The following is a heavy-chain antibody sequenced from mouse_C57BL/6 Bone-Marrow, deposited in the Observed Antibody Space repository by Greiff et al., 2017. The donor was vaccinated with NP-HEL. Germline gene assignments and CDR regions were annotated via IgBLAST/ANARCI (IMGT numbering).Heavy chain of an antibody. CDR1: GYTFTSYW. CDR2: IYPGNSDT. V-gene: IGHV1-5*01. CDR3: TRRGYGSSSFAY. Sequence: VQLQQSGTVLARPGASVKMSCKTSGYTFTSYWMHWVKQRPGQGLEWIGAIYPGNSDTSYNQKFKGKAKLTAVTSASTAYMELSSLTNEDSAVYYCTRRGYGSSSFAYWGQGTLVTVSA. J-gene: IGHJ3*01. D-gene: IGHD1-1*01.